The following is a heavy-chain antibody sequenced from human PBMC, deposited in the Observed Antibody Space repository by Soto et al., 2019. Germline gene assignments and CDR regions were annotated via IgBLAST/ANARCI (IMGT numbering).Heavy chain of an antibody. D-gene: IGHD2-15*01. CDR2: INAGNGDT. Sequence: QVQLVQSGAEEKKPGASVKVSCKASGYTFINYAIHWVRQAPGQRLEWMGWINAGNGDTKYSQKFQGRVTITRDTSANTACMELSGLRSEGTAGYSCARGGAGYYFDYWGQGTLVTVSS. V-gene: IGHV1-3*05. CDR1: GYTFINYA. J-gene: IGHJ4*02. CDR3: ARGGAGYYFDY.